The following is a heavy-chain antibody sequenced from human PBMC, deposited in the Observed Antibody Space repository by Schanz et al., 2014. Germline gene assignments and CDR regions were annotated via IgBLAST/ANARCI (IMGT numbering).Heavy chain of an antibody. J-gene: IGHJ4*02. V-gene: IGHV1-2*06. D-gene: IGHD3-10*01. CDR2: INPNSGAA. CDR1: GYTFTGYH. CDR3: ARDRRLQRQSGWDY. Sequence: QVQLVQSGAEVKKPGASVKVSCKASGYTFTGYHMHWVRQAPGQGLEWMGRINPNSGAANYAQNFQGRVTMTKDTSINTVYMELSTLTSDDTAVYYCARDRRLQRQSGWDYWGQGTLVTVSS.